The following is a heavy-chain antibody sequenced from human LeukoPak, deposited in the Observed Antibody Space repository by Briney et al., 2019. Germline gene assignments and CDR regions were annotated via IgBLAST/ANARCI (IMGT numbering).Heavy chain of an antibody. D-gene: IGHD2-15*01. CDR1: GGSISSYY. CDR3: ARARADYCSGGSCYSDY. V-gene: IGHV4-59*12. CDR2: IYYSGST. Sequence: PSETLSLTCTVSGGSISSYYWSWIRQPPGKGLEWIGYIYYSGSTNYNPSLKSRVTISVDTSKNQFSLKLSSVTAADTAVYYCARARADYCSGGSCYSDYWGQGTLVTVSS. J-gene: IGHJ4*02.